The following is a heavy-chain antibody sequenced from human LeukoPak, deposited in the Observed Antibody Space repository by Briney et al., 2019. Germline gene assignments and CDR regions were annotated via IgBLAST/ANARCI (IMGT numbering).Heavy chain of an antibody. J-gene: IGHJ4*02. CDR2: IQYSGST. D-gene: IGHD3-9*01. CDR1: GGSITSSLYY. Sequence: SETLSLTCTVSGGSITSSLYYWAWIRQTPGEGLEWIGTIQYSGSTYYNPSLRSRVTISADTSKNQFSLRLNSVTAADTAVYYCARRGPRLRSFDSLLYFDTWGQGTPGTVSS. CDR3: ARRGPRLRSFDSLLYFDT. V-gene: IGHV4-39*01.